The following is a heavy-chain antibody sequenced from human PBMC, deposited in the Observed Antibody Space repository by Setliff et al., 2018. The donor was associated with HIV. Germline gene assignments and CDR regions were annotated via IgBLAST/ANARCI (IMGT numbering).Heavy chain of an antibody. CDR1: GGSISSSSYY. J-gene: IGHJ4*02. Sequence: SETLSLTCTVSGGSISSSSYYWGWIRQPPGKGLEWIGSIDYSGSTSYNPSLKSRVTVSVDTPENQFSLKLSSVTAADTAVYYCARTMGVTYFDYWGQGTLGTVSS. V-gene: IGHV4-39*01. CDR3: ARTMGVTYFDY. D-gene: IGHD1-26*01. CDR2: IDYSGST.